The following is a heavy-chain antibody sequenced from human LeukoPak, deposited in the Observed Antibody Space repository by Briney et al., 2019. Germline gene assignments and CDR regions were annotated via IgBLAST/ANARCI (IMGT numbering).Heavy chain of an antibody. D-gene: IGHD3-22*01. CDR3: ARHVSYNIIGSHWGGFDP. CDR2: ISQSGTT. Sequence: PSETLSLTCAVSGYSISSGHFWGWIRQPPGKGLEWSGSISQSGTTYHNPSLKSRVPLSVDTSKNHFSLKLSSVTAADTAVYYCARHVSYNIIGSHWGGFDPWGQGTLVTVSS. J-gene: IGHJ5*02. V-gene: IGHV4-38-2*01. CDR1: GYSISSGHF.